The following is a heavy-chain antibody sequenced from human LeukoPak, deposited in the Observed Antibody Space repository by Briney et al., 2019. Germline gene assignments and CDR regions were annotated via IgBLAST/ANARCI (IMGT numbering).Heavy chain of an antibody. CDR2: ISSSSSYI. Sequence: GGSLRLSCAASGFTFSSYSMNWVRQAPGKGLEWVSSISSSSSYIYYADSAKGRFTISRDNAKNSLYLQMNSLRAEDTAVYYCATDPTVATIRPYFDYWGQGTLVTVSS. CDR1: GFTFSSYS. D-gene: IGHD5-12*01. V-gene: IGHV3-21*01. J-gene: IGHJ4*02. CDR3: ATDPTVATIRPYFDY.